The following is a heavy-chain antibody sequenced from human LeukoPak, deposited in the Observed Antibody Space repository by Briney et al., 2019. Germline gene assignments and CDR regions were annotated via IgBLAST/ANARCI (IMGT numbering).Heavy chain of an antibody. CDR3: ARDLVRWNDAGTPFDY. Sequence: SVKVSCKASGGTFSSYAISWVRQAPGQGLEWMGRIIPIFGTANYAQKFQGRVTITTDESTSTAYMELSSLRSENTAVYYCARDLVRWNDAGTPFDYWGQGTLVTVSS. V-gene: IGHV1-69*05. J-gene: IGHJ4*02. CDR2: IIPIFGTA. D-gene: IGHD1-1*01. CDR1: GGTFSSYA.